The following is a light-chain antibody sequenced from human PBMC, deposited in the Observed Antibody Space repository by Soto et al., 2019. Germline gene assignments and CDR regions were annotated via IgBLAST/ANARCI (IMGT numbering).Light chain of an antibody. CDR2: LGS. CDR1: QSLLHSNGYNY. Sequence: DIVMTQSPLSLPVTPGEPASISCRSSQSLLHSNGYNYLDWYLQKPGQSPHLLIYLGSNRASGVPDRFSGSGSGTDFTLKFSRVEAEDVGVYYCMQALQTPWTFGQGTKVDIK. J-gene: IGKJ1*01. V-gene: IGKV2-28*01. CDR3: MQALQTPWT.